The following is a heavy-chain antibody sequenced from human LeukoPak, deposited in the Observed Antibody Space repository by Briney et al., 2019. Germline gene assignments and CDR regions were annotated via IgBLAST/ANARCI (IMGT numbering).Heavy chain of an antibody. CDR1: GITFRNYP. J-gene: IGHJ4*02. V-gene: IGHV3-23*01. CDR2: IDGSTYNT. D-gene: IGHD3-10*01. CDR3: VNYYGPGGITSF. Sequence: GGSLRLSCAASGITFRNYPISWVRQAPGKRPEWLSAIDGSTYNTYSSDSVRGRFTISRDNSKNTVYLQMNSLRVDDTAMYYCVNYYGPGGITSFWGQGTLVTVSS.